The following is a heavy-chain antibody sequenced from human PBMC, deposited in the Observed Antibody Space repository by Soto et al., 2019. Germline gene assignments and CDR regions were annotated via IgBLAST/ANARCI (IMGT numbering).Heavy chain of an antibody. J-gene: IGHJ6*02. CDR2: ISSSTSTT. CDR3: ARDNRILSA. CDR1: GFTFSSYG. V-gene: IGHV3-48*02. Sequence: EVQLLESGGGLVQPGGSLRLSCAASGFTFSSYGMNWVRQAPRKGLEWVSYISSSTSTTYYADSVKGRFTITRDNAKNSLYLPMNSLRDEDTDVYYCARDNRILSAWGQGTTVTVSS.